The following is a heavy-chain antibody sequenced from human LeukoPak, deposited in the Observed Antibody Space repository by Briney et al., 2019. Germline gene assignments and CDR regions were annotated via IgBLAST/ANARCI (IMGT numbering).Heavy chain of an antibody. CDR3: ARGSTYYDSSGQVPFDY. J-gene: IGHJ4*02. V-gene: IGHV3-48*01. Sequence: GGSLRLSCAASGFTFSTYSMNWVRQAPGKGLEWVSYISSSSSTIYYADSVKGRFTISRDNAKNSLYLRMNSLRAEDTAVYYCARGSTYYDSSGQVPFDYWGQGTLVTVSS. CDR1: GFTFSTYS. CDR2: ISSSSSTI. D-gene: IGHD3-22*01.